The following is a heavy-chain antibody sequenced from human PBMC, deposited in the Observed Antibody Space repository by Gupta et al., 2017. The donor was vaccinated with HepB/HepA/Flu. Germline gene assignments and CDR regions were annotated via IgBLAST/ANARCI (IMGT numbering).Heavy chain of an antibody. V-gene: IGHV4-34*01. CDR2: INHSGTT. D-gene: IGHD3-10*01. Sequence: QVQLQQWGAGLLKPSETLSLICVVYGESFSGYYWSWIRQPPGKGLEWIGEINHSGTTNYNPSLKSRLTISVDTSKNQFSLRLSSVTAADTAVYYCARHSITGNWFDPWGQGTLVTVSS. CDR3: ARHSITGNWFDP. CDR1: GESFSGYY. J-gene: IGHJ5*02.